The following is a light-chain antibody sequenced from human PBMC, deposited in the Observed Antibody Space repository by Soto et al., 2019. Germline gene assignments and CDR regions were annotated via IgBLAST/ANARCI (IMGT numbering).Light chain of an antibody. CDR3: SSYTSSSTL. CDR2: EVS. Sequence: QSVLTQPASVSGSPGQSITISCAGTSGDVGSYNYVSWYQQHPGKAPKLMIYEVSNRPSGVSSRFSGSKPGNTASLTISGLQAEDEADYYCSSYTSSSTLFXTGTKVTVL. V-gene: IGLV2-14*01. J-gene: IGLJ1*01. CDR1: SGDVGSYNY.